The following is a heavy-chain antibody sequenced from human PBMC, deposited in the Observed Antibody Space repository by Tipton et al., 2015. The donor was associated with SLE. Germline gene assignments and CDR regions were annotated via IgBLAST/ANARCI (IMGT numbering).Heavy chain of an antibody. CDR1: GGSFETYY. CDR2: INQAIGT. D-gene: IGHD4-23*01. J-gene: IGHJ4*02. CDR3: GRGRTDAWELVGY. Sequence: GLVKPSETLSLTCAVYGGSFETYYWTWVRQPPGKGPEWIGEINQAIGTNYNPALKSRVTISMDTSKIQFSLKLNSVTATDTAVYYCGRGRTDAWELVGYWGQGTLVTVSS. V-gene: IGHV4-34*01.